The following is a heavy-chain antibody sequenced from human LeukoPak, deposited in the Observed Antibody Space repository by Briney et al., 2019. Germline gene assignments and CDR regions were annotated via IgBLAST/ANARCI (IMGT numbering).Heavy chain of an antibody. J-gene: IGHJ4*02. Sequence: PGGSLRLSCAASGFTFSSYAMSWVRQAPGKGLEWVSAISGSGGSTYYADSVKGRFTISRDNSKNTLYLQMNSLRAEYTAVYYCAKVYYDILTGYSRHFDYWGQGILVTVSS. CDR1: GFTFSSYA. CDR3: AKVYYDILTGYSRHFDY. CDR2: ISGSGGST. V-gene: IGHV3-23*01. D-gene: IGHD3-9*01.